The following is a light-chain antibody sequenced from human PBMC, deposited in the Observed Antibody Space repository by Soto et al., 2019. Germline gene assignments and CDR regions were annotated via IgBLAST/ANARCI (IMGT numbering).Light chain of an antibody. CDR2: AAS. Sequence: AIRMTQSPSSFSASTGDRGTITCRASPGISSYLAWYQQKPGKAPKLLIYAASTLQSGVPSRFSGSGSGTDFTLTISCLQSEDFATYYCQQYYSYPPTFGQGTKVEIK. V-gene: IGKV1-8*01. CDR3: QQYYSYPPT. J-gene: IGKJ1*01. CDR1: PGISSY.